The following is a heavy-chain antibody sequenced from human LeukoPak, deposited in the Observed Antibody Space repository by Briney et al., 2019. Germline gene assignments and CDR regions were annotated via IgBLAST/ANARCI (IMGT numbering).Heavy chain of an antibody. D-gene: IGHD2-15*01. CDR1: GFMFSTYW. CDR3: GGFGYEAGVDL. J-gene: IGHJ4*02. Sequence: GGSLRLSCAASGFMFSTYWMTWVRQAPAKGLEWVANIKPDGSETYYVDSVKGQFTISRDNTKNLLYLQMNSLRGEDAAVYHCGGFGYEAGVDLWGQGTLVSVSS. V-gene: IGHV3-7*01. CDR2: IKPDGSET.